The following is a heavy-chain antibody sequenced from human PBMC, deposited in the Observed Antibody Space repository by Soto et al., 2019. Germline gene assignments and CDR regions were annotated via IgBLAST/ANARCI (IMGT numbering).Heavy chain of an antibody. CDR1: GYTFSSYG. CDR2: ISAYNGNT. CDR3: ASGAIVVVPAAIPWYYYGMDV. Sequence: VKVSCKASGYTFSSYGISWVRQAPGQGLEWMGWISAYNGNTNYAQKLQGRVTMTTDTSTSTAYMELRSLRSDDTAVYYCASGAIVVVPAAIPWYYYGMDVWGQGTTVTVSS. V-gene: IGHV1-18*01. D-gene: IGHD2-2*02. J-gene: IGHJ6*02.